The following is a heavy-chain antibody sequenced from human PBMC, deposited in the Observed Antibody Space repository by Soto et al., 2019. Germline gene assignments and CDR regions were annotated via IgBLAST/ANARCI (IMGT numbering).Heavy chain of an antibody. CDR1: RISLSNYG. D-gene: IGHD2-8*01. V-gene: IGHV3-33*01. J-gene: IGHJ3*02. Sequence: GGSLGLSCAACRISLSNYGMHGVRQAPGKGLEWVAIIWYDGSNKYYADSVKGRFIISRDNSKNTLYLQMNSLRAEDTAVYYCARASYCTNTVCLGPFDIWGQGTLVTVSS. CDR2: IWYDGSNK. CDR3: ARASYCTNTVCLGPFDI.